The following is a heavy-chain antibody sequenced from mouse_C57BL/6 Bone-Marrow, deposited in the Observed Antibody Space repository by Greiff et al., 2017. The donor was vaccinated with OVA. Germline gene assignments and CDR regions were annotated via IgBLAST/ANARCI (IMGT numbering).Heavy chain of an antibody. V-gene: IGHV1-72*01. J-gene: IGHJ3*01. CDR2: IDPNSGGT. CDR3: ARGGTRAWFAY. Sequence: QVQLQQPGAELVKPGASVKLSCKASGYTFTSYWMHWVKQRPGRGLEWSGRIDPNSGGTKYNEKFKSKATLTVDKPSSTAYMQLSSLTSEDSAVYYGARGGTRAWFAYWGQGTLVTVSA. D-gene: IGHD3-3*01. CDR1: GYTFTSYW.